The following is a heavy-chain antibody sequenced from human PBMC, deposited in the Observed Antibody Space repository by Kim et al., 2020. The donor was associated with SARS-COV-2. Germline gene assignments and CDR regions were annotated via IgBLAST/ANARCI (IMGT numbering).Heavy chain of an antibody. V-gene: IGHV3-64*02. D-gene: IGHD6-19*01. Sequence: EDSVKGRFTVSRDNSKNTLYLQMGSLRPEDTAVYYCARVVYSSGWYFFDYWGQGTQVTVSS. J-gene: IGHJ4*02. CDR3: ARVVYSSGWYFFDY.